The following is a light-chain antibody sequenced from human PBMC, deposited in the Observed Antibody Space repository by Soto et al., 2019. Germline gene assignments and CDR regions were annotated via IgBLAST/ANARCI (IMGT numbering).Light chain of an antibody. CDR2: KAS. CDR1: QSISSW. Sequence: DIQMTQSPSTLSATVGDRVTITCRASQSISSWVAWYQQKPGKAPKLLIYKASTLEGGVPSRFSGSGSGTEFTLTISSLQPEDFATYYCHQYYSYWTFAQGTKVDIK. CDR3: HQYYSYWT. J-gene: IGKJ1*01. V-gene: IGKV1-5*03.